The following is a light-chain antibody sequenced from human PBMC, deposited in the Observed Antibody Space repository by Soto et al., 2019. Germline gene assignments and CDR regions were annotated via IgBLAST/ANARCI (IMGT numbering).Light chain of an antibody. Sequence: QSVLTQPASVSGSPGEAITISCTGTRNDIGSYKHDSWYQQHTGKATKLMIYEISKRPSGDSNRFSGSKSGNTSSLTISGLQAEDESDYYCCSYAGSSTYVFGTGIKVTVL. V-gene: IGLV2-23*02. CDR1: RNDIGSYKH. CDR3: CSYAGSSTYV. CDR2: EIS. J-gene: IGLJ1*01.